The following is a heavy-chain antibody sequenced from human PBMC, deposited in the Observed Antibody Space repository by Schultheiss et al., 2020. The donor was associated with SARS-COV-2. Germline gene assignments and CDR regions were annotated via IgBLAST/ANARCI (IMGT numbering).Heavy chain of an antibody. V-gene: IGHV4-61*02. CDR1: GYSISSGYY. J-gene: IGHJ6*02. CDR2: IYTSGST. Sequence: SETLSLTCTVSGYSISSGYYWGWIRQPAGKGLEWIGRIYTSGSTNYNPSLKSRVTISVDTSKNQFSLKLSSVTAADTAVYYCARDTVDRRPYDFWSGSLSNDYGMDVWGQGTTVTVSS. D-gene: IGHD3-3*01. CDR3: ARDTVDRRPYDFWSGSLSNDYGMDV.